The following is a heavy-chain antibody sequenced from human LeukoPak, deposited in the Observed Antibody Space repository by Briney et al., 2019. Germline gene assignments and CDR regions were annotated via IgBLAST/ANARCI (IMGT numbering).Heavy chain of an antibody. J-gene: IGHJ4*02. CDR2: ISYDGSNK. D-gene: IGHD5-18*01. CDR1: GFTFSSYG. CDR3: AKDCISYGYKYYSDY. V-gene: IGHV3-30*18. Sequence: GRSLRLSCAASGFTFSSYGMHWVRQAPGKGLEWVAVISYDGSNKYYADSVKGRFTISRDNSKNTLYLQMNSLRAEDTAVYYCAKDCISYGYKYYSDYWGQGTLVTVSS.